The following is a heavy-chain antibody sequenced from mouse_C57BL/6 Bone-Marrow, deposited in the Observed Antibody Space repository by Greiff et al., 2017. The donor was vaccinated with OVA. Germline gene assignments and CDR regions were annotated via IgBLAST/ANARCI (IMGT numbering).Heavy chain of an antibody. J-gene: IGHJ1*03. CDR1: GYSFTGYY. V-gene: IGHV1-42*01. D-gene: IGHD2-2*01. CDR3: AREGYYWYFDV. CDR2: INPSTGGT. Sequence: EVQLQQSGPELVKPGASVKISCKASGYSFTGYYMNWVKQSPEKSLEWIGEINPSTGGTTYNQKFKAKATLTVDKSSSTAYMQLKSLTSEDSAVYYCAREGYYWYFDVWGTGTTVTVSS.